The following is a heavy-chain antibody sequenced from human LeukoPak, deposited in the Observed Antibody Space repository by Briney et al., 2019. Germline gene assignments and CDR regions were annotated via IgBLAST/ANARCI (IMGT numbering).Heavy chain of an antibody. V-gene: IGHV3-48*01. CDR1: GFTFSSYS. J-gene: IGHJ4*02. Sequence: PGGSLRLSCAASGFTFSSYSMNWVRQAPGKGLEWVSYISSSSSTIYYADSVKGRFTISRDNAKNSLYLQMNSLRAEDTAVYDCARDGAYGGGGYWGQGTLVTVSS. D-gene: IGHD4-17*01. CDR2: ISSSSSTI. CDR3: ARDGAYGGGGY.